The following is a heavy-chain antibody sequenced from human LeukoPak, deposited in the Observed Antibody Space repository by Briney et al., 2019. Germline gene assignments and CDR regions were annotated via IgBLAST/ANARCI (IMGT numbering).Heavy chain of an antibody. CDR2: MNPNSGNT. J-gene: IGHJ4*02. D-gene: IGHD6-19*01. CDR3: ARGPIAVAGTYYFDY. Sequence: ASVKVSCKASGYTFTSYDINLVRRATGQGLEWMGWMNPNSGNTGYAQKFQGRVTMTRNTSISTAYMELSSLRSEDTAVYYCARGPIAVAGTYYFDYWGQGTLVTVSS. V-gene: IGHV1-8*01. CDR1: GYTFTSYD.